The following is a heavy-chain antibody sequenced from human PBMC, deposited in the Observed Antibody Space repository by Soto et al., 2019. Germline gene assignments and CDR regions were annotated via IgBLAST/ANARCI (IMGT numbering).Heavy chain of an antibody. CDR3: AREVRGSITHGGYYYYYGRDV. D-gene: IGHD4-17*01. CDR2: IWYDGSKK. V-gene: IGHV3-33*01. J-gene: IGHJ6*02. CDR1: GFTFSSYG. Sequence: QVQLVESGGGVVQPGRSLRLSCAASGFTFSSYGMHWVRQAPGKGLEWVAVIWYDGSKKCYADSVQGRFTISRDNSKNTLYLQMNSLRAEDTAVYYCAREVRGSITHGGYYYYYGRDVWGQGTTVTVAS.